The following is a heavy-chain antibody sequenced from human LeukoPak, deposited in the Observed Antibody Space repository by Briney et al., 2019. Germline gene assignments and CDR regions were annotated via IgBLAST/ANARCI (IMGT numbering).Heavy chain of an antibody. CDR3: AREGCSSTSCYADY. J-gene: IGHJ4*02. V-gene: IGHV1-2*02. CDR2: INPNSGDT. D-gene: IGHD2-2*01. Sequence: ASVKVSCKASGYTFTGYYMHWVRQAPGQGLQWTGWINPNSGDTNYAQKFQGRVTMTRDTSISTAYMELSRLRSDDTAVYYCAREGCSSTSCYADYWGQGTLVTVSS. CDR1: GYTFTGYY.